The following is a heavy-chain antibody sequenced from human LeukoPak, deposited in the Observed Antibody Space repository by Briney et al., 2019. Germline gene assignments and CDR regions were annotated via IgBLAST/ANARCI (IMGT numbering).Heavy chain of an antibody. CDR2: IYYSGST. CDR3: ARHQGYTYGVDSYYYAMDV. CDR1: GGSISSSSYY. D-gene: IGHD5-18*01. V-gene: IGHV4-39*01. Sequence: PSETLSLTCTVSGGSISSSSYYWGWIRQPPGKGLEWIGTIYYSGSTYYNPSLKSRVTISVDTSKNQFSLKLSSVTAADAAVYYCARHQGYTYGVDSYYYAMDVWGQGTTVTASS. J-gene: IGHJ6*02.